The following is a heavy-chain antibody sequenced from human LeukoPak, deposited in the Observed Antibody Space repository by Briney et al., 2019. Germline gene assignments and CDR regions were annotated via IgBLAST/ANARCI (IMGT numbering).Heavy chain of an antibody. V-gene: IGHV3-7*01. D-gene: IGHD1-26*01. CDR1: GFTFSSYW. Sequence: GGSLRLACTVSGFTFSSYWMTWVRQAPGKGLEWVANIKQDGSENYYVDSVEGRFTTSRDNAKNSLYLQMNSLRAEDTAVYYCARITGPTRDCIDYWGQGTLVTVSS. CDR2: IKQDGSEN. CDR3: ARITGPTRDCIDY. J-gene: IGHJ4*02.